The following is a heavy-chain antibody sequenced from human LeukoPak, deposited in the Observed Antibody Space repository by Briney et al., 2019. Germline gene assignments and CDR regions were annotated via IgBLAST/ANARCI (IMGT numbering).Heavy chain of an antibody. D-gene: IGHD3-10*01. CDR3: ARHAYGSGSYGSYYYYMDV. Sequence: SETLSLTCAVYGGSFSGYYWSWIRQPPGKGLEWIGEINHSGSTNYNPSLKSRVTISVDTSKNQFSLKLSSVTAADTAVYYCARHAYGSGSYGSYYYYMDVWGKGTTVTVSS. J-gene: IGHJ6*03. V-gene: IGHV4-34*01. CDR2: INHSGST. CDR1: GGSFSGYY.